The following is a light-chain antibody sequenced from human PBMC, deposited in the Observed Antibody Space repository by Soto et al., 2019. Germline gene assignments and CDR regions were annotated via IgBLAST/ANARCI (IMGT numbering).Light chain of an antibody. Sequence: EIVLTQSPATLSLSPGERATLSCRASQSVSSYLAWYQQKPGQAPRLLIYGASSRATGIPDRFSGSGSGTDFTLTISRLEPEDFAVHYCQQYGSSPPWTFGQGTKVDIK. J-gene: IGKJ1*01. CDR2: GAS. CDR3: QQYGSSPPWT. CDR1: QSVSSY. V-gene: IGKV3-20*01.